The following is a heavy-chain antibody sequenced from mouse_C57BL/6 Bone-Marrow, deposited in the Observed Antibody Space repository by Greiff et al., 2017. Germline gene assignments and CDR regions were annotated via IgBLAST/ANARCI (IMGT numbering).Heavy chain of an antibody. CDR2: IDPSDSYT. CDR3: AREGTSRAY. CDR1: GYTFTSYW. Sequence: VQLQQPGAELVKPGASVKLSCTASGYTFTSYWMQWVKQRPGQGLEWIGEIDPSDSYTNYNPKFKGKATLTVDTSSSTAYMQLSSLTSEDSAVYYCAREGTSRAYWGQGTLVTVSA. V-gene: IGHV1-50*01. D-gene: IGHD3-3*01. J-gene: IGHJ3*01.